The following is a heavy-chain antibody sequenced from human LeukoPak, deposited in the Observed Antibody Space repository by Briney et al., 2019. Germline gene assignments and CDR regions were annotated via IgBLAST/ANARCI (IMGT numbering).Heavy chain of an antibody. D-gene: IGHD5-18*01. J-gene: IGHJ4*02. CDR1: GFTFSNYA. V-gene: IGHV3-23*01. Sequence: GGSLRLSCAASGFTFSNYAMSWVRQAPGKGLEGVSVISGSGGSTNFADSVKGRFTSSRDNSKNTLYLQMHSLRVEDTAVYYCAQGRLGYSYGAFDHWGRGTLVTVSS. CDR3: AQGRLGYSYGAFDH. CDR2: ISGSGGST.